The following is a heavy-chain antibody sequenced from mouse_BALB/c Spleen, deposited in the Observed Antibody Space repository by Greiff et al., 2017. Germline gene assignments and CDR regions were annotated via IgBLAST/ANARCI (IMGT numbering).Heavy chain of an antibody. J-gene: IGHJ1*01. CDR2: INPSNGGT. CDR3: TRRYYGSSYGYFDV. D-gene: IGHD1-1*01. V-gene: IGHV1S81*02. CDR1: GYTFTSYY. Sequence: VQLVESGAELVKPGASVKLSCKASGYTFTSYYMYWVKQRPGQGLEWIGEINPSNGGTNFNEKFKSKATLTVDKSSSTAYMQLSSLTSEDSAVYYCTRRYYGSSYGYFDVWGAGTTVTVSS.